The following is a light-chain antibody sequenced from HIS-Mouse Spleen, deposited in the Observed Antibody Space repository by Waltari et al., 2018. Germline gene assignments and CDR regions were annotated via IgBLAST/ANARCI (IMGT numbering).Light chain of an antibody. Sequence: QSVLTQPPSASGTPGQRVTIPCSGSSSNIGSNTVTWYQQLPGTAPKPLIYSNNQRPSGVPDRFSGSKSGTSASLAISGLQSEDEADYYCAAWDDSLNGYVFGTGTKVTVL. J-gene: IGLJ1*01. CDR3: AAWDDSLNGYV. V-gene: IGLV1-44*01. CDR1: SSNIGSNT. CDR2: SNN.